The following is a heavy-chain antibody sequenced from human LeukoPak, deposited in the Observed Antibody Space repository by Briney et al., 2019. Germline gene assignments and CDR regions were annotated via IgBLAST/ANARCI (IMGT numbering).Heavy chain of an antibody. CDR2: IYYSGST. J-gene: IGHJ4*02. Sequence: SETLSLTCTVSGGSISSYYWSWIRQPPGKGLEWIGYIYYSGSTNYNPSLKSRVTISVDTSKNQFSLKLSSVTAADTAVYYCARELAVGGHFDYWGQGTLVTASS. CDR3: ARELAVGGHFDY. D-gene: IGHD6-19*01. CDR1: GGSISSYY. V-gene: IGHV4-59*01.